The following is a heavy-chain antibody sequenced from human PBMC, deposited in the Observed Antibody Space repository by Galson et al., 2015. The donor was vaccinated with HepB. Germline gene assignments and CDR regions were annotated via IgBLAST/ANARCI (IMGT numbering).Heavy chain of an antibody. D-gene: IGHD2-15*01. CDR3: AREYCSGGYCYGVDY. Sequence: SVKVSCKASGYTFTTYTINWLRQAPGQGLEWMGWINTYIGTTKFAPKFRDGVTMTTDTFTNTAYMELRSLRADDTAVYYCAREYCSGGYCYGVDYWGQGTLVTVSS. CDR1: GYTFTTYT. CDR2: INTYIGTT. V-gene: IGHV1-18*01. J-gene: IGHJ4*02.